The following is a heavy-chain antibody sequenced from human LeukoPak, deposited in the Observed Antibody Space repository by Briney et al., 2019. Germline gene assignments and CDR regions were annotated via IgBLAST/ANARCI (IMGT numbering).Heavy chain of an antibody. V-gene: IGHV1-24*01. J-gene: IGHJ4*02. CDR2: FDPEDGET. D-gene: IGHD3-9*01. Sequence: GASVKVSCKVSGYTLTELSMHWVRQAPGKGLEWMGGFDPEDGETIYAQKFQGRVTMTEDTSTDTAYMELSSLRSEDTAVYYCARGGPYDILTGYYFDYWGQGTLVTVSS. CDR1: GYTLTELS. CDR3: ARGGPYDILTGYYFDY.